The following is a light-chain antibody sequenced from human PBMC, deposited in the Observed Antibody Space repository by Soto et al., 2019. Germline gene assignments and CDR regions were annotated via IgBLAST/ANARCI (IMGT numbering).Light chain of an antibody. V-gene: IGLV2-18*02. Sequence: QSALTQPPSVSGSPGQSVAISCTGTSSDVGSYNRVSWYQQPPGTAPKLMIFDVSNRPSGVPDRFSGSKSGNTASLTISGLQAEDEAYYYCSSYTTSCTYVFGTGTQLTVL. CDR1: SSDVGSYNR. CDR3: SSYTTSCTYV. J-gene: IGLJ7*01. CDR2: DVS.